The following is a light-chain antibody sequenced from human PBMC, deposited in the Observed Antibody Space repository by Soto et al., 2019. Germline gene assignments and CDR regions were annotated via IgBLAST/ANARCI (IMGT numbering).Light chain of an antibody. J-gene: IGKJ1*01. CDR2: GTS. V-gene: IGKV1-39*01. CDR3: QQSYSTPWT. Sequence: DIQMTQSPSSLSGSAGDRVTITCRASQSISGYLSWYQQKPGKAPKVLMYGTSILQTGVSSRFSGSGSGTDFTLTINSLQPEDFATYYCQQSYSTPWTFGQGTKVEIK. CDR1: QSISGY.